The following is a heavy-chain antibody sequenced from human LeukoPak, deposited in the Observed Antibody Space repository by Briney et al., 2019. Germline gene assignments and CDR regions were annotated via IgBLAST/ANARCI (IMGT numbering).Heavy chain of an antibody. CDR2: ISGSGGST. CDR3: AKDDGTYYYDSSGYYPFDY. J-gene: IGHJ4*02. V-gene: IGHV3-23*01. Sequence: GGSLRLSCAASGFTFSSYAMSWVRQAPGKGLEWVSAISGSGGSTYYADSVKGRFTISRDNSKNTLYLQMNSLRAEDAAVYYCAKDDGTYYYDSSGYYPFDYWGQGTLVTVSS. CDR1: GFTFSSYA. D-gene: IGHD3-22*01.